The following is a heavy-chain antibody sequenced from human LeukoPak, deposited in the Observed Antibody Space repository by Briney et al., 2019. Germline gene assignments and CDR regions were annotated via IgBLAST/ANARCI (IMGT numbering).Heavy chain of an antibody. D-gene: IGHD3-9*01. J-gene: IGHJ4*02. Sequence: PSETLSLTCAVYGGSFSGYYWSWIRQPPGKGLEWIGEINHSGSTNYNPSLKSRVTISVDTSKNQFSLKLSSVTAADTAVYYCARLLLRYFDWPRPTYYFDYWGQGTLVTVSS. CDR1: GGSFSGYY. V-gene: IGHV4-34*01. CDR2: INHSGST. CDR3: ARLLLRYFDWPRPTYYFDY.